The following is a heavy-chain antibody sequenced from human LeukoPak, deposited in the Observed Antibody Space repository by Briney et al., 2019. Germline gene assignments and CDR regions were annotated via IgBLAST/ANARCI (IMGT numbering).Heavy chain of an antibody. Sequence: GSLRLSCAASGFTFSSYGMSWVRQAPGKGLEWVSAISGSGGSTYYAESVKGRFTISRDNSKNPLYLQMNSLRAEDTASYYCARSGGIIDYWGQGTLVTVSS. D-gene: IGHD3-10*01. V-gene: IGHV3-23*01. CDR3: ARSGGIIDY. J-gene: IGHJ4*02. CDR2: ISGSGGST. CDR1: GFTFSSYG.